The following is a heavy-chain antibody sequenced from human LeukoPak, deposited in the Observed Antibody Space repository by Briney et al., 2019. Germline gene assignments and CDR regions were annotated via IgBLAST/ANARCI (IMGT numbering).Heavy chain of an antibody. CDR1: GFTFSTYW. CDR2: IKKDGSEK. CDR3: AREGVHCSGRSCLKAY. J-gene: IGHJ4*02. V-gene: IGHV3-7*03. D-gene: IGHD2-15*01. Sequence: GGSPRLSFAASGFTFSTYWMSWVRQAPGKGLELVANIKKDGSEKYYMDSVKGRFTISRDNAENSLYLQMNSLRAEDTAVYYCAREGVHCSGRSCLKAYWGQGTQVTVSS.